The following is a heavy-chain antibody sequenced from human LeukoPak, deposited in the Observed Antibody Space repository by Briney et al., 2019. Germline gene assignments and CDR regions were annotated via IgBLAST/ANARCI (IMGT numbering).Heavy chain of an antibody. D-gene: IGHD2-2*01. CDR2: ISSSSSYI. CDR3: ARETYCTSTSCPIGDHFDY. V-gene: IGHV3-21*01. Sequence: GGSLRLSCAASGFTFSSYSMNWVRQTPGKGLEWVSSISSSSSYIYYADSMKGRFTISRDNAKNSLYLQVNSLRAEDTAVYYCARETYCTSTSCPIGDHFDYWGQGTLVTVSS. CDR1: GFTFSSYS. J-gene: IGHJ4*02.